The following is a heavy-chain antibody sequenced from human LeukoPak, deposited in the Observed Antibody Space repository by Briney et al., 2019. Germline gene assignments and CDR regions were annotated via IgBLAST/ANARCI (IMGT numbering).Heavy chain of an antibody. CDR2: ISVDGSNE. CDR3: ASMVRGVMIFDY. J-gene: IGHJ4*02. D-gene: IGHD3-10*01. V-gene: IGHV3-30*03. Sequence: GGSLRLSCAASGFTFSSFGMHWVRQAPGKGLEWVAVISVDGSNEYYADSVKGRFTISRDNSKNTLFLQMNSLRAEDTAVYYCASMVRGVMIFDYWGQGTLVTVSS. CDR1: GFTFSSFG.